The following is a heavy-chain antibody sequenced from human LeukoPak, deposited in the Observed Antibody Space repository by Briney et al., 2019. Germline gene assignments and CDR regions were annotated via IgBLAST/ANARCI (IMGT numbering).Heavy chain of an antibody. CDR2: ISGSGGST. J-gene: IGHJ6*02. CDR3: AREPTVTYGMDV. D-gene: IGHD4-17*01. Sequence: PGGSLRLSCAASGFTFSSYAMSWVRQAPGKGLEWVSAISGSGGSTYYADSVKGRFTISRDNAKNTLYLQMNSLRAEDTAVYYCAREPTVTYGMDVWGQGTTVSVSS. CDR1: GFTFSSYA. V-gene: IGHV3-23*01.